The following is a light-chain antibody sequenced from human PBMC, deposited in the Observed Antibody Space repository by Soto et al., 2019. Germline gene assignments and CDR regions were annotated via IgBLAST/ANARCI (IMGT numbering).Light chain of an antibody. Sequence: QSVLTQPPSASGAPGQRVIFSCSGSGSNIGSNTVNWYQQVPGAAPKLLIYFNDQRPSGVPDRFSGSKSGTSASLAISGLQTDDEADYSCSAWDDSVSGPVFGGGTKVTVL. V-gene: IGLV1-44*01. CDR1: GSNIGSNT. CDR2: FND. J-gene: IGLJ3*02. CDR3: SAWDDSVSGPV.